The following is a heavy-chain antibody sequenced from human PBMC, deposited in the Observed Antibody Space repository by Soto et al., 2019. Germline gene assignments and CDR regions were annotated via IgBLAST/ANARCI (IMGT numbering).Heavy chain of an antibody. V-gene: IGHV3-30*18. CDR2: ISNDESHK. Sequence: GGSLRLSCAASGFTFKSYAMNWVRQSPGKGLEWVAVISNDESHKDYADVVKGRFTISKDKSKSMLSLEMNSLRPDDTAVYYCAKAGNVLRFLEWLSHLDYWGQGTLVTVSS. J-gene: IGHJ4*02. D-gene: IGHD3-3*01. CDR1: GFTFKSYA. CDR3: AKAGNVLRFLEWLSHLDY.